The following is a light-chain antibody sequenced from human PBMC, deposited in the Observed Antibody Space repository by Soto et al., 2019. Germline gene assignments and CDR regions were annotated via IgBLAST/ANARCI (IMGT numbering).Light chain of an antibody. CDR1: SGDIGSYNR. CDR3: SSYTNINTRASV. V-gene: IGLV2-14*01. CDR2: EVT. J-gene: IGLJ1*01. Sequence: QSVLTQPASVSGCPGQSITISCTGTSGDIGSYNRVSWYQQHPGKAPKLIIYEVTDRPSGVSNRFSGSKSGNTASLTISGLQAEDEAVYYCSSYTNINTRASVFGTGTNLTVL.